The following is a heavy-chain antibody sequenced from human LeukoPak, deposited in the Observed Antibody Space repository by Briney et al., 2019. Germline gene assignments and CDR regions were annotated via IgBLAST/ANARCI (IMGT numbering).Heavy chain of an antibody. CDR1: GFTFSSYG. CDR3: ARPPDYGSGHNYYMDV. D-gene: IGHD3-10*01. CDR2: IWYDGSNK. J-gene: IGHJ6*03. V-gene: IGHV3-33*01. Sequence: QPGRSLRLSCAASGFTFSSYGMHWVRQAPGKGLEWVAVIWYDGSNKYYADSVKGRFTISRDNSKNTLYLQMNSLRAEDTAVYYCARPPDYGSGHNYYMDVGGKGTTVTVSS.